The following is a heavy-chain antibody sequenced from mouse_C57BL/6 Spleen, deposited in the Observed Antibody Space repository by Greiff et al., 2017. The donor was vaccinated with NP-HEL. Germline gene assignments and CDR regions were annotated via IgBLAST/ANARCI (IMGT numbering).Heavy chain of an antibody. J-gene: IGHJ1*03. CDR1: GYTFTSYW. CDR2: IYPGSGGT. D-gene: IGHD2-4*01. CDR3: ALCYDYDGDFGG. V-gene: IGHV1-55*01. Sequence: QVQLQQPGAELVKPGASVKMSCKASGYTFTSYWMTWVKQRPGQGLEWIGDIYPGSGGTNYNEKFKGKATLTVDTSSSTAYMQLSSLTSEDSAVYYCALCYDYDGDFGGWGTGTTVTVAT.